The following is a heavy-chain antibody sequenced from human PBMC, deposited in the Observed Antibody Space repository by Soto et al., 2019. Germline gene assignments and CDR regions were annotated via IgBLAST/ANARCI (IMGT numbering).Heavy chain of an antibody. CDR3: APVGTTIFGVVTRGGGY. CDR1: GYTLTELS. V-gene: IGHV1-24*01. D-gene: IGHD3-3*01. J-gene: IGHJ4*02. Sequence: ASVKVSCKVSGYTLTELSMHWVRQAPGKGLEWMGGFDPEDGETIYAQKFQGRVTMTEDTSTDTAYMELSSLRSEDTAVYYCAPVGTTIFGVVTRGGGYGGKGPLVTVPS. CDR2: FDPEDGET.